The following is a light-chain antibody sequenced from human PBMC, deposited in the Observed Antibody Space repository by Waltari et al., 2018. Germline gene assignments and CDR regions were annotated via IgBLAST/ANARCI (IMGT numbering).Light chain of an antibody. J-gene: IGLJ3*02. CDR1: SGSLSTTSY. Sequence: QTVVTQEPSLSVSPGGTVTLTCALSSGSLSTTSYATWYQQTPGQAPRTPVYKANARSSGVPDLFSGSILENTATLTLTGAQADDESDYYCALYMGSGIWVFGGGTRLTVL. CDR3: ALYMGSGIWV. CDR2: KAN. V-gene: IGLV8-61*01.